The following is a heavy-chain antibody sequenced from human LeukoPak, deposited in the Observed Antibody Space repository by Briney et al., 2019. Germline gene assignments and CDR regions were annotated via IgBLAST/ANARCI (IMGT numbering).Heavy chain of an antibody. J-gene: IGHJ4*02. CDR3: AREFEATGFWALDY. CDR1: GFTFSSYA. D-gene: IGHD3-16*01. V-gene: IGHV3-74*01. CDR2: MNNDGRVI. Sequence: GGSLRLSCAVSGFTFSSYAMSWVRQAPGKGLVWVSRMNNDGRVISYADSVKGRFTISRDNAKNTLYLQMNSLRAEDTAVYYCAREFEATGFWALDYWGQGTLVTASS.